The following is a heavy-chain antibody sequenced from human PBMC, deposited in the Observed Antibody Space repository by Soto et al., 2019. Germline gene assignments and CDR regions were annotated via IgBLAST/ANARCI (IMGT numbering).Heavy chain of an antibody. Sequence: ASVKVSCKASGYTFTRYSISWARQAPGQGLEWMGWISAYNGDTNYAQKLQGRVTLTTDTSTSTAYMELRSLRSDDTAIYYCARDHAGSGWFRFDYWGLGTLVTVSS. CDR2: ISAYNGDT. CDR3: ARDHAGSGWFRFDY. D-gene: IGHD6-19*01. J-gene: IGHJ4*02. CDR1: GYTFTRYS. V-gene: IGHV1-18*01.